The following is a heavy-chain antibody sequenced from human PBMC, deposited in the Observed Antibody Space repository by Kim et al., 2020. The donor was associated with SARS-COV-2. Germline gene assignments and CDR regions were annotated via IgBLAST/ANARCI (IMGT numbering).Heavy chain of an antibody. D-gene: IGHD5-12*01. CDR1: GFTFSSYW. CDR3: ARRLYSGYDFDY. CDR2: INSDGSST. V-gene: IGHV3-74*01. Sequence: GGSLRLSCAASGFTFSSYWMYWVRQAPGKGLVWVSRINSDGSSTNYADSAKGRFTISRDNAKNTLYLQMNSLRAEDTAVYYCARRLYSGYDFDYWGQGTLVTVSS. J-gene: IGHJ4*02.